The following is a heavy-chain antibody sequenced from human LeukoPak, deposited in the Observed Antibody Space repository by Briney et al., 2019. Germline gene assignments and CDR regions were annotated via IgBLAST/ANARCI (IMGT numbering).Heavy chain of an antibody. V-gene: IGHV3-23*01. D-gene: IGHD2-21*02. CDR1: GFTFSSYA. Sequence: GGSLRLSCAASGFTFSSYAMSWVRQAPGKGLEWVSAISGSGGSTYYADFVKGRFTISRDNSKNTLYLQMNSLRAEDTAVYYCTRSTGRLTASYFDYWGQGTLVTVSP. CDR2: ISGSGGST. CDR3: TRSTGRLTASYFDY. J-gene: IGHJ4*02.